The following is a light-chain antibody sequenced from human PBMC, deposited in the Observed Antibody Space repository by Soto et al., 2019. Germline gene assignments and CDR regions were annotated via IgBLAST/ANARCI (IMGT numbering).Light chain of an antibody. CDR2: GGS. V-gene: IGKV3-20*01. J-gene: IGKJ1*01. CDR3: QQYDDSLTWT. Sequence: EIILTQSPGTLSLSPGERATLSCRASQSVNSRFLAWYQQKPGQAPRLLIYGGSSRATGLPDRFSGSASGTDFSLTISRLEPEDFAVYYCQQYDDSLTWTFGQGTKVEIK. CDR1: QSVNSRF.